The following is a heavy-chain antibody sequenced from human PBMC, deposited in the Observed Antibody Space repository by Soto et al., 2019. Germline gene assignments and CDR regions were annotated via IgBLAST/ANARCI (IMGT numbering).Heavy chain of an antibody. D-gene: IGHD1-7*01. CDR3: ARSTLTVAGTTWSAFHL. CDR2: IYHIGGT. CDR1: GVSISSTNW. V-gene: IGHV4-4*02. J-gene: IGHJ3*01. Sequence: QVQLQQSGPGLVKPSGTLSLTCGVSGVSISSTNWWNWVRQSPGKGLEWIGEIYHIGGTNYNPSLKRRLTISVDKSRIEFSLRLTSVTAADTAVYYCARSTLTVAGTTWSAFHLWGPGTMVIVSS.